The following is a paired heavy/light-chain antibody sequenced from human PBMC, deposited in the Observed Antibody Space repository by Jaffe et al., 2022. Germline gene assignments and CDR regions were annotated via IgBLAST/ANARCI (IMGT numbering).Heavy chain of an antibody. V-gene: IGHV3-23*01. Sequence: EVQLLESGGGWVQPGGSLRLSCAASGFTFSSYAMNWVRQAPGKGLEWVSAFTGSGGNTYYADSVKGRFTISRDNSKNTLYLQMNSLRAEDTAVYYCAKALSLAAQDAFDIWGQGTMVTVSS. J-gene: IGHJ3*02. D-gene: IGHD3-16*01. CDR3: AKALSLAAQDAFDI. CDR2: FTGSGGNT. CDR1: GFTFSSYA.
Light chain of an antibody. J-gene: IGKJ1*01. CDR2: KAS. CDR3: QQYNSWWT. CDR1: QSISSW. V-gene: IGKV1-5*03. Sequence: DIQMTQSPSTLSASVGDRVTITCRASQSISSWLAWYQQKPGEAPKLLIYKASSLESGVPSRFSGSGSGTEFTLTISSLQPDDFATYYCQQYNSWWTFGQGTKVEIK.